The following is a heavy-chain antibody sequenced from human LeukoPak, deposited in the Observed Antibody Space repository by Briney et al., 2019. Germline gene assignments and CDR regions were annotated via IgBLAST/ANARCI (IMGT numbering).Heavy chain of an antibody. CDR1: GFTFISHS. V-gene: IGHV3-21*01. CDR3: AREATADYYMDV. J-gene: IGHJ6*03. Sequence: GGSLRLSCAASGFTFISHSMNWVRQAPGKGLEWVSSISSSSSYIYYADSVKGRFTISRDNAKNSLYLQMNSLRAEDTAVYYCAREATADYYMDVWGKGTTVTVSS. D-gene: IGHD5-12*01. CDR2: ISSSSSYI.